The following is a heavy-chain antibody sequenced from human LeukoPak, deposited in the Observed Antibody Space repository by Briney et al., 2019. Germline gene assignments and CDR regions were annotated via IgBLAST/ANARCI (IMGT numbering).Heavy chain of an antibody. CDR3: AKDWRPSFRGIAAADAFDI. CDR2: ISYDGSNK. D-gene: IGHD6-13*01. Sequence: GGSLRLSCAASGFTFSSYGMQCVRQAPGKGLEWVAVISYDGSNKYYADSVTGRFTNSRDNSKHTLYPQMNGLRAEDTAVYYCAKDWRPSFRGIAAADAFDIWGQGTMVTVSS. V-gene: IGHV3-30*18. J-gene: IGHJ3*02. CDR1: GFTFSSYG.